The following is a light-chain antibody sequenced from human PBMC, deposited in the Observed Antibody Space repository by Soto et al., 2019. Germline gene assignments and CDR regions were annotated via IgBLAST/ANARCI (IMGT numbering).Light chain of an antibody. Sequence: DIQMTQSPSSLSASVGDRVTITCRASQDINNYLAWYQQKSGKVPKLLMYAASTLQSGVPSRFSGSGSGTDFTLTISSLQPEDVSTYYCQVYNSAHRFTFGPGTKVDIK. CDR3: QVYNSAHRFT. CDR2: AAS. V-gene: IGKV1-27*01. CDR1: QDINNY. J-gene: IGKJ3*01.